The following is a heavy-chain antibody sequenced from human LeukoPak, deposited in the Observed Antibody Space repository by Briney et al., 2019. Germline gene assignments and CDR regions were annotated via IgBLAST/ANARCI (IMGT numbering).Heavy chain of an antibody. CDR2: ISSSGSTI. J-gene: IGHJ4*02. CDR3: ARGLADYYYSSGYFFFDS. Sequence: GGSLRLSCAASGFPYSSYEMNWVRQAPGRGREWVAYISSSGSTIYYADSVKGRFTNSRDKPKNSPYLQMNSLRAEDTAVYYCARGLADYYYSSGYFFFDSWGQGTLVTVSS. CDR1: GFPYSSYE. V-gene: IGHV3-48*03. D-gene: IGHD3-22*01.